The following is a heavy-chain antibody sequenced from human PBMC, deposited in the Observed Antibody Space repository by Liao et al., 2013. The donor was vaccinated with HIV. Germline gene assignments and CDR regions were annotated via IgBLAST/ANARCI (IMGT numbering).Heavy chain of an antibody. Sequence: QVQLQESGPGLVKPSQTLSLTCTVSGGSISSGDYYWSWIRQPPGKGLEWIGYIYYSGSTYYNPSLKSRVTISVDTSKNQFSLKLSSVTAADTAVYYCARASSGNNYYYYYYMDVWGKGTTVTVSS. CDR2: IYYSGST. CDR1: GGSISSGDYY. CDR3: ARASSGNNYYYYYYMDV. J-gene: IGHJ6*03. V-gene: IGHV4-30-4*08. D-gene: IGHD4-23*01.